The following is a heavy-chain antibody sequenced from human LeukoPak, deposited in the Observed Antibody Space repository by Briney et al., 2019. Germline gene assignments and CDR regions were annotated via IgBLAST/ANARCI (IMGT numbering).Heavy chain of an antibody. J-gene: IGHJ5*02. V-gene: IGHV4-39*01. D-gene: IGHD5/OR15-5a*01. CDR1: GGSISSTIYY. CDR3: ARQVSTWFDP. CDR2: MYYSGNT. Sequence: PSETLSLTCTVSGGSISSTIYYWALIRQPPEKGLEWIGSMYYSGNTYNNPSLRSRVTISVDTSKNQFSLKLTSVTAADTAVYYCARQVSTWFDPWGQGTLVTVSS.